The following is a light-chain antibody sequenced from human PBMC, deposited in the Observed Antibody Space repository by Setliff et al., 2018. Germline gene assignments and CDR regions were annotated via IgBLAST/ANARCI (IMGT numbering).Light chain of an antibody. CDR2: DVN. Sequence: QSALTQPASVSGSPGQSITISCTGTRRDIGSYNFVSWYQQHPGKAPKLMIYDVNNRPSGVSDRFSGSKSGNTASLTISGLQAEDESDYYCSSFSSSSTVLFGGWTNVTVL. V-gene: IGLV2-14*01. CDR1: RRDIGSYNF. J-gene: IGLJ3*02. CDR3: SSFSSSSTVL.